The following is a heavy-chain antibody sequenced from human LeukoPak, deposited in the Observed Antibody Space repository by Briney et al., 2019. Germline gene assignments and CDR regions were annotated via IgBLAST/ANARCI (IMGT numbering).Heavy chain of an antibody. CDR1: GFTFSSYA. Sequence: SGGSLRLSCAASGFTFSSYAMSWVRQAPGKGLEWVSAISGSGGSTYHADSVKGRFTISRDNSKNTLYLQMNSLRAEDTAVYYCAKVVELWSDFDYWGQGTLVTVSS. J-gene: IGHJ4*02. CDR2: ISGSGGST. V-gene: IGHV3-23*01. CDR3: AKVVELWSDFDY. D-gene: IGHD5-18*01.